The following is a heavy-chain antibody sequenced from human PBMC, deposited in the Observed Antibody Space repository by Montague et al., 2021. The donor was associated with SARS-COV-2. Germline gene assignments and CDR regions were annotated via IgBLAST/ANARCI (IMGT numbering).Heavy chain of an antibody. CDR2: IWYDGSNK. D-gene: IGHD2-21*02. Sequence: SRRISCVASGFIFSSYAMHWVRQAPGKGLEWVAVIWYDGSNKYYADSVKGRFTISRDNSKNTLYLQMNSLRAEDTAVYYCARDRYAYCGGDCYSTGQDAFDIWGQGTMVTVSS. CDR1: GFIFSSYA. J-gene: IGHJ3*02. CDR3: ARDRYAYCGGDCYSTGQDAFDI. V-gene: IGHV3-33*08.